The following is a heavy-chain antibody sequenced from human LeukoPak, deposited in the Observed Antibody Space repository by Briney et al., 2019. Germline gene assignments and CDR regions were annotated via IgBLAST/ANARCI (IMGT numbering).Heavy chain of an antibody. J-gene: IGHJ4*02. CDR3: AKAPAPDQLLHFDY. CDR2: ISGSGGST. D-gene: IGHD2-2*01. V-gene: IGHV3-23*01. Sequence: GGSLRLSCAVSGFSFSSYAMGWVRQAPGKGLEWVSGISGSGGSTYYADSVKGRFTISRDNSKNTLCLQMNSLRAEDTAVYYCAKAPAPDQLLHFDYWGQGTLVTVSS. CDR1: GFSFSSYA.